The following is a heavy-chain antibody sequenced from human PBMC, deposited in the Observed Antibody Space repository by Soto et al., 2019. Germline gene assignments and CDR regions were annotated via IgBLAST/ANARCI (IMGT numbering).Heavy chain of an antibody. V-gene: IGHV3-7*01. Sequence: EVQLVESGGGLVQPGGYLRISCVDSGLTFSSYWMSWVRQAPVKGLEWVGNIKQDGSEENYVDSLKGRFTISRDNAKNSMYLQMNSLRAEDTAVYYCARIAATGRGWDVWGQGTTVVVSS. CDR1: GLTFSSYW. D-gene: IGHD6-13*01. CDR3: ARIAATGRGWDV. CDR2: IKQDGSEE. J-gene: IGHJ6*02.